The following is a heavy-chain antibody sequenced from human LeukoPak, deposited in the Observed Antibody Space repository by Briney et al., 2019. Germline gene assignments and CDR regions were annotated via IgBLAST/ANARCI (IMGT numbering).Heavy chain of an antibody. CDR3: AREATGLYYFDY. Sequence: PSETLSLTCTVSGGSVTNDNYYWSWIRQPPGKGLEWIGEINHSGSTNYNPSLKSRVTISVDTSKNQFSLKLSSVTAADTAVYYCAREATGLYYFDYWGQGTLVTVSS. CDR2: INHSGST. J-gene: IGHJ4*02. V-gene: IGHV4-39*07. CDR1: GGSVTNDNYY. D-gene: IGHD1-14*01.